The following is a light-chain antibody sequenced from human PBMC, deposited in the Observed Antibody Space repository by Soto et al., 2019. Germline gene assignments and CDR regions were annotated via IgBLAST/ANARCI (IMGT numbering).Light chain of an antibody. V-gene: IGKV2-30*02. CDR3: MQGTHRPIT. Sequence: DVVMTQSPLSLPVTLGQPASISCMSNQSLVHSDGIAYFSWFQQRPGRSPRRLIYKVSNRDSGVPARFSGSGSGTDFALKISRVEAEDVGVYYCMQGTHRPITFGQGTRLEIK. CDR1: QSLVHSDGIAY. CDR2: KVS. J-gene: IGKJ5*01.